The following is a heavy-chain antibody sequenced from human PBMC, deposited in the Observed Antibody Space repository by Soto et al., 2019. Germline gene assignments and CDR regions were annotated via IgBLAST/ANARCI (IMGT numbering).Heavy chain of an antibody. CDR1: GGSVSSGSYY. J-gene: IGHJ6*02. CDR3: ARDSFDRDYYYGMDV. Sequence: QVQLQESGPGLVKPSETLSLTCTVSGGSVSSGSYYWSWIRQPPGKGLEWIGYIYYSGSTNYNPSLKSRVTISVDMSKNQFSLKLSSVTAADTAVYYCARDSFDRDYYYGMDVWGQGTTVTVSS. CDR2: IYYSGST. V-gene: IGHV4-61*01. D-gene: IGHD3-22*01.